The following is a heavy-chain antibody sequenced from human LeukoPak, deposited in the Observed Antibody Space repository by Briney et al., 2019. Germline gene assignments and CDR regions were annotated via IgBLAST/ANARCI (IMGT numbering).Heavy chain of an antibody. CDR2: ISSGSSYI. CDR1: GFTFSSYS. J-gene: IGHJ4*02. Sequence: GGSLRLSCAASGFTFSSYSMNWVRQAPGKGLEWVSSISSGSSYIYYADSVKGRFTISRDNAKNSLYLQMNSLRAEDTAVYYCHITMVRGVIKLLDYWGQGTLVTVSS. D-gene: IGHD3-10*01. CDR3: HITMVRGVIKLLDY. V-gene: IGHV3-21*01.